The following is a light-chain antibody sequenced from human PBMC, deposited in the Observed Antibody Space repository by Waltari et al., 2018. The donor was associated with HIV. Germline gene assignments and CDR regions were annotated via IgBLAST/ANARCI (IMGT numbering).Light chain of an antibody. V-gene: IGLV2-14*01. J-gene: IGLJ1*01. Sequence: QSALTQPASVSGSPGQSISISCTGTSSDVGAYNYVSWYQQHPGQAPKLIIYDVNYRPSGIASRVSGSKSGNTASLTISGLQADDEADYYCSSYTGSDTLLGVFGTGTKVTVL. CDR1: SSDVGAYNY. CDR2: DVN. CDR3: SSYTGSDTLLGV.